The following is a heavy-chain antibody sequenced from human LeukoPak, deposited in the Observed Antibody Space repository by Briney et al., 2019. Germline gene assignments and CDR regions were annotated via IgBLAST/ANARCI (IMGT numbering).Heavy chain of an antibody. Sequence: GRSLRLSCAASGFTFDDYDMHWVRQAPGKGLEWFSGISWNSGSIGYAESVKGRFTLSRDNAKNSLYLQMNSLRAEDTALYYCAKDIGTNFRLYYYCMDVWGQGTTVTVSS. CDR3: AKDIGTNFRLYYYCMDV. D-gene: IGHD2/OR15-2a*01. CDR2: ISWNSGSI. J-gene: IGHJ6*02. CDR1: GFTFDDYD. V-gene: IGHV3-9*01.